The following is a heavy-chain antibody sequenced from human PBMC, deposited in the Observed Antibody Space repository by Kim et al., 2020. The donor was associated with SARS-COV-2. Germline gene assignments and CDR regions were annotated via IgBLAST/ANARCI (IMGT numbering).Heavy chain of an antibody. CDR3: ARDLLLVLRGLTYYYSG. J-gene: IGHJ6*01. Sequence: GGSLRLSCVASGFTFSSCAIHWVRQAPGKGLEWVAVISYDGINKYYADSVKGRFTISRDNSKNTLYLQMNSLRDEDTALYYCARDLLLVLRGLTYYYSG. CDR1: GFTFSSCA. CDR2: ISYDGINK. D-gene: IGHD3-10*01. V-gene: IGHV3-30-3*01.